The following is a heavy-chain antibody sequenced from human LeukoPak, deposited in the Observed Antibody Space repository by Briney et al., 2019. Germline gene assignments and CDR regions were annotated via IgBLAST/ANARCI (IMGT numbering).Heavy chain of an antibody. CDR1: GGSISSSDFY. V-gene: IGHV4-30-4*01. Sequence: PSETLSLTCTVSGGSISSSDFYWSWIRQPPGKGLEWIGYIYHRGSTNYNPSLKSRVTISVDTSKNQFSLKLSSVTAADTAVYYCVRGVRIAADDAFNIWGQGTMVTVSS. J-gene: IGHJ3*02. D-gene: IGHD6-13*01. CDR3: VRGVRIAADDAFNI. CDR2: IYHRGST.